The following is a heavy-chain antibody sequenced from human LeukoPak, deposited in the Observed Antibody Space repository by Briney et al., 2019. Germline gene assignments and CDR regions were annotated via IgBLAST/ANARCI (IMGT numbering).Heavy chain of an antibody. D-gene: IGHD6-19*01. CDR2: IYYSGST. CDR1: GGSISSYY. V-gene: IGHV4-59*01. CDR3: ARASAVAAFDI. Sequence: ETLSLTCTVSGGSISSYYWSWIRQPPGKGLEWIGYIYYSGSTNYNPSLKSRVTISVDTSKNQFSLKLSSVTAADTAVYYCARASAVAAFDIWGQGTMVTVSS. J-gene: IGHJ3*02.